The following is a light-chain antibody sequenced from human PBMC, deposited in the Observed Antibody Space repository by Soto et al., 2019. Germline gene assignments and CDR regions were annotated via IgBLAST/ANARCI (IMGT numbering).Light chain of an antibody. CDR1: QSVSTK. Sequence: EIVMTQSPATMSVSPGERATLSCRASQSVSTKLAWYQQRPGQAPRLLIHDASTRATGIPARFSGSGSGTGFTLTISSLQSEDFAVYYCQQYNTWPPAWTFGQGTKVDIK. CDR2: DAS. CDR3: QQYNTWPPAWT. J-gene: IGKJ1*01. V-gene: IGKV3-15*01.